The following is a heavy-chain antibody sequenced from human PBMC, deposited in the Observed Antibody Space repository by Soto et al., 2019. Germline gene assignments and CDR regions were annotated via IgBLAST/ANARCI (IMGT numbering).Heavy chain of an antibody. J-gene: IGHJ5*02. V-gene: IGHV3-23*01. Sequence: EVQLLESGGGLVQPGGSLRLSCTAAAFTFSSNAMTWVRQAPGQGLEWLSSISGSGGRTYYADSVKGRVTISRDNSRNTLCLLMPRLRVDDTALYYSAKHNMWTYGWGPDWFDPWGQGTLVTVSS. CDR3: AKHNMWTYGWGPDWFDP. CDR1: AFTFSSNA. CDR2: ISGSGGRT. D-gene: IGHD3-16*01.